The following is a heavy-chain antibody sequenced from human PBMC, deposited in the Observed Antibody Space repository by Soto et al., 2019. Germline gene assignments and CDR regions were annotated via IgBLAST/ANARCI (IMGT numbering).Heavy chain of an antibody. CDR3: AGRRAGDYYFDY. D-gene: IGHD1-26*01. CDR1: GVSVSSSSYY. J-gene: IGHJ4*02. CDR2: IYYTGTT. V-gene: IGHV4-39*01. Sequence: SETLSLTCTVSGVSVSSSSYYWGWIRQPPGKGLEWIGTIYYTGTTSYSPSLKRRVTISVDTSKTQFSLKLSSVTATDTAVYYCAGRRAGDYYFDYWGQGTLVTVS.